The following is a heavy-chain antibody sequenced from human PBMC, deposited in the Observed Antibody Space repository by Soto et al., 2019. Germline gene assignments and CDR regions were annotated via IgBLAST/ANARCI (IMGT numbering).Heavy chain of an antibody. CDR2: ISAYNGNT. CDR3: ARDDRRDSSSWTAYYYYYYGMDV. D-gene: IGHD6-13*01. J-gene: IGHJ6*02. V-gene: IGHV1-18*01. CDR1: GYTFTSYG. Sequence: ASVKVSCKASGYTFTSYGISWVRQAPGQGLEWMGWISAYNGNTNYAQKLQGRVTMTTDTSTSTAYMELRSLRSDDTAVYYCARDDRRDSSSWTAYYYYYYGMDVWGQGTTVTV.